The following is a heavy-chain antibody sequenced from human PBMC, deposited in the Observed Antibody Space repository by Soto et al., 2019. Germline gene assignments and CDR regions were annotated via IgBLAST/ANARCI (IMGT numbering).Heavy chain of an antibody. Sequence: SETLSLTCTVSGGSISSGDYYWSWIRQPPGKGLEWIGYIYYSGSTYYNPSLKSRVTISVDTSKNQFSLKLSSVTAADTAVYYCASIEYSSSSRKPRDYYYYGMDVWGQGTTVTVSS. D-gene: IGHD6-6*01. V-gene: IGHV4-30-4*01. CDR1: GGSISSGDYY. CDR3: ASIEYSSSSRKPRDYYYYGMDV. J-gene: IGHJ6*02. CDR2: IYYSGST.